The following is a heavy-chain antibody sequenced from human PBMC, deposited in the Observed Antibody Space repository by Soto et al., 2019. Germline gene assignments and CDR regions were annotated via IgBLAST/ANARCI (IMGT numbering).Heavy chain of an antibody. CDR1: GGTFSSYA. CDR2: IIPIFGTA. V-gene: IGHV1-69*13. J-gene: IGHJ5*02. Sequence: SVKVSCKASGGTFSSYAISWVRQAPGQGLEWMGGIIPIFGTANYAQKLQGRVTITADESTSTAYMELSGLRSEDTAVYYCARRPRYCSSTSCYGTWGNWFDPWGQGTLVTVSS. D-gene: IGHD2-2*01. CDR3: ARRPRYCSSTSCYGTWGNWFDP.